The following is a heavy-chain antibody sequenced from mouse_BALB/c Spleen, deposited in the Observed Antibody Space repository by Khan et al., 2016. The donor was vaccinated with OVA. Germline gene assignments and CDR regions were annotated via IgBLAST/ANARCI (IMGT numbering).Heavy chain of an antibody. CDR3: AIGGMIASVAY. J-gene: IGHJ3*01. Sequence: EVELVESGGGLVQPGGSLKLSCAASGFTFSNYGMTWVRQTPDKRLELVATINSNGDNTIYRDSVKGRFTISRDNAKHTLYLQMSSLKAEDAAIFYCAIGGMIASVAYWGQGTVVTVSA. D-gene: IGHD2-4*01. CDR1: GFTFSNYG. V-gene: IGHV5-6-3*01. CDR2: INSNGDNT.